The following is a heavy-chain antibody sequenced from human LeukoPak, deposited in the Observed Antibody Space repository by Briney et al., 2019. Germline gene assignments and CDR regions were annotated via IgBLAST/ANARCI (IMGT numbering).Heavy chain of an antibody. Sequence: ASVTVSCKASGYTFTGYFIHWVRQAPGQGLEWMGWINPSSGATNYAQNFQGRVTLTREMSISTAYMEVSRLLSDDTAVYYCARVTYDRSGYYNGIPYWGQGTLVIVSS. V-gene: IGHV1-2*02. CDR1: GYTFTGYF. J-gene: IGHJ4*02. CDR2: INPSSGAT. D-gene: IGHD3-22*01. CDR3: ARVTYDRSGYYNGIPY.